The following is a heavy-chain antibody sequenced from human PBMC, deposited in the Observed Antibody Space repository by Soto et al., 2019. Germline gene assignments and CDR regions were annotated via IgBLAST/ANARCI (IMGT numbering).Heavy chain of an antibody. CDR1: GFTLNRHA. CDR2: ISRDGTNK. J-gene: IGHJ4*02. Sequence: QVQLVASGGGVVHLGRSLTLSCAASGFTLNRHAIHWVRQAPGKGLEWVTVISRDGTNKYFADSVKGRFTISRDNAKNTVFLQINSLRREDTAVYYCARSRSGAVADSFDYWGQGTPVTVSS. CDR3: ARSRSGAVADSFDY. D-gene: IGHD3-10*01. V-gene: IGHV3-30-3*01.